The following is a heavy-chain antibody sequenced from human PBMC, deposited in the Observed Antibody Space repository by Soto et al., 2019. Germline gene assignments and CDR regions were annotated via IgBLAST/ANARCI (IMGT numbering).Heavy chain of an antibody. CDR3: ARSGRSWNLSVFDY. Sequence: ASVKVSCKASGYTFATYGFSWVRQAPGQGLEWMGWISASNGNTNYAQKLRGRVTMTTDTSTSTAYMELRSLRSDDTAVFYCARSGRSWNLSVFDYWGQGTLVTVSS. CDR1: GYTFATYG. J-gene: IGHJ4*02. V-gene: IGHV1-18*01. CDR2: ISASNGNT. D-gene: IGHD6-13*01.